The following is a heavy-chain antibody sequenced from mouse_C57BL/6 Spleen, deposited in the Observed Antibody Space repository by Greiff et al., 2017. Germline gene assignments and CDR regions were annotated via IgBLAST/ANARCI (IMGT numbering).Heavy chain of an antibody. CDR1: GYTFTSYW. D-gene: IGHD3-2*02. CDR2: IDPSDSYT. V-gene: IGHV1-59*01. J-gene: IGHJ2*01. CDR3: ARGDSSGPYYFDY. Sequence: QVQLKQPGAELVRPGTSVKLSCKASGYTFTSYWMHWVKQRPGQGLEWIGVIDPSDSYTNYNQKFKGKATLTVATSSSTAYMQLSSLTSEDSAVYYCARGDSSGPYYFDYWGQGTTLTVSS.